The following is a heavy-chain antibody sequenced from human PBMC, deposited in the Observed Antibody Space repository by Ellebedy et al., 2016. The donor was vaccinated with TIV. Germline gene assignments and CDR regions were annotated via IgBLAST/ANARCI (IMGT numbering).Heavy chain of an antibody. D-gene: IGHD1-26*01. CDR2: ISSSSSTI. CDR3: ASWDYSGSYSLLDAFEI. J-gene: IGHJ3*02. CDR1: GFTFSSYS. V-gene: IGHV3-48*04. Sequence: LSLTCAASGFTFSSYSMNWVRQAPGKGLEWVSYISSSSSTIYYADSVKGRFTISRDNAKNSLYLQMNSLRAEDTAVYYCASWDYSGSYSLLDAFEIWGQGTMATVSS.